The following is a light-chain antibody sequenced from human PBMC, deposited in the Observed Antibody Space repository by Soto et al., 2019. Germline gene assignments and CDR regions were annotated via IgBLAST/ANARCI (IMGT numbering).Light chain of an antibody. CDR3: QQSYSTPRT. CDR2: AAS. J-gene: IGKJ1*01. V-gene: IGKV1-39*01. CDR1: QSISSY. Sequence: DIQMTQSPSSLSASVGDRVTITCRASQSISSYLNWYQQKPGKAPKLLIYAASSLQSEVPSRFSGSGSGTDFTLTISSLQPEDFATYHCQQSYSTPRTFGQGTKVDIK.